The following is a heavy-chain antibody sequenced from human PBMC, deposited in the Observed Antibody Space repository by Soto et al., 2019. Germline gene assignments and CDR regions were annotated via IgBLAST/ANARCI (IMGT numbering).Heavy chain of an antibody. Sequence: PSETLSLTXIVSGGSVSSSNWRSWVRQPPGKGLEWIGEIYHSGSTTYNPSLKSRATISVDKSENQFSLRLKSVTAADTAVYYCASVGSDYDNSGYYLPWGPGTLVTVSS. D-gene: IGHD3-22*01. V-gene: IGHV4-4*02. CDR3: ASVGSDYDNSGYYLP. CDR1: GGSVSSSNW. J-gene: IGHJ5*02. CDR2: IYHSGST.